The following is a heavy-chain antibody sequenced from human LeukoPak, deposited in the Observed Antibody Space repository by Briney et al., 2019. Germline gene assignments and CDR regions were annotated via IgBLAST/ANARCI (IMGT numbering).Heavy chain of an antibody. Sequence: GGSLRLSCVASGFTVSNNHMAWVRQAPGKGLEWVSIIYPVGNTYYADSVKGRFTISRDNSWNTVDLQMNSLRAEDTAVYYCARGGLELRPAYFDYWGQGTLVTVSS. J-gene: IGHJ4*02. CDR1: GFTVSNNH. CDR2: IYPVGNT. V-gene: IGHV3-53*01. CDR3: ARGGLELRPAYFDY. D-gene: IGHD1-7*01.